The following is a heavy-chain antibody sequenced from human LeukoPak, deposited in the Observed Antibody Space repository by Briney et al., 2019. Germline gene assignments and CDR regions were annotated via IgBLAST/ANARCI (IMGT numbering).Heavy chain of an antibody. CDR3: ARARSGKWGFDY. Sequence: PSETLSLTCAVYGGSFSGYYWSWIRQPPGKGLEWIGYIYYSGSTNYNPSLKSRVTMSVDTSKNQFSLKLSSVTAADTAVYYCARARSGKWGFDYWGQGTLVTVSS. V-gene: IGHV4-59*01. D-gene: IGHD1-26*01. J-gene: IGHJ4*02. CDR2: IYYSGST. CDR1: GGSFSGYY.